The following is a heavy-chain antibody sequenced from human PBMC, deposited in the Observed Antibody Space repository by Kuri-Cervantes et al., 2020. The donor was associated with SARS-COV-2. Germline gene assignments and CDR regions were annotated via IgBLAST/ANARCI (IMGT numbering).Heavy chain of an antibody. Sequence: GESLKISCAASGFTFSSYAMHWVRQAPGKGLEWVAVISYDGSNKYYADSVKGRFTISRDNSKNTLYLQMNSLRAEDTAVYYCARAGSSRTDEWLLLRWGQGTLVTVSS. J-gene: IGHJ4*02. V-gene: IGHV3-30-3*01. CDR1: GFTFSSYA. CDR2: ISYDGSNK. CDR3: ARAGSSRTDEWLLLR. D-gene: IGHD3-22*01.